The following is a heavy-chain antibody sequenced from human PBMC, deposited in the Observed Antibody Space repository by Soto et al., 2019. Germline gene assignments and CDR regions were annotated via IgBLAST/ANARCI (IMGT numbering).Heavy chain of an antibody. D-gene: IGHD6-19*01. CDR3: AKSGSSGWYGWFDP. CDR1: GFSLRTSGVG. CDR2: IYWNDDK. V-gene: IGHV2-5*01. J-gene: IGHJ5*02. Sequence: SGPTLVNPTQTLTLTCSFSGFSLRTSGVGVGWIRQPPGKALEWLGFIYWNDDKRYSPSLKSRLTITKDTSKNQVVLTMTNMDPVDTATXYCAKSGSSGWYGWFDPWGQGTPVTVSS.